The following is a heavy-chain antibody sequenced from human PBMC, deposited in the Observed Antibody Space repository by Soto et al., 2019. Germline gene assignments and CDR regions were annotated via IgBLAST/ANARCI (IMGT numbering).Heavy chain of an antibody. V-gene: IGHV1-69*02. Sequence: QVQLVQSGAEVKKPGSSVKVSCKASGGTFSSYTISWVRQAPGQGLEWMGRIIPIVGIANYAQKFQGRVTITADKSTSTAYMELSSLRSEDTAVYYCARAPRGDCSSTSCGWFDPWGQGTLVTVSS. D-gene: IGHD2-2*01. CDR3: ARAPRGDCSSTSCGWFDP. CDR2: IIPIVGIA. CDR1: GGTFSSYT. J-gene: IGHJ5*02.